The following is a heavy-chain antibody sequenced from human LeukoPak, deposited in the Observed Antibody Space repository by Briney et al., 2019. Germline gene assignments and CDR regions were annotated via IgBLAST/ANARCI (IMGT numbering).Heavy chain of an antibody. CDR3: ARVLGGATSPLSLDY. J-gene: IGHJ4*02. V-gene: IGHV4-59*01. Sequence: SETLSLTCTVSGGSISSYYWSWIRQPPGKGLEWIGYIYYSGSTNYNPPLKSRVTISVDTSKNQFSLKLSSVTAADTAVYYCARVLGGATSPLSLDYWGQGTLVTVSS. CDR1: GGSISSYY. CDR2: IYYSGST. D-gene: IGHD1-26*01.